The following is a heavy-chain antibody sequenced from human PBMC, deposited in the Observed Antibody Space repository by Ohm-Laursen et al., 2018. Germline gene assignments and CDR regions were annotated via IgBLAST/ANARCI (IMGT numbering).Heavy chain of an antibody. Sequence: SLRLSCSASGFILSTYSMNWVRQAPGKGLEWVSSITSSSSSIYYADSVKGRFTISRDNAKNSLYLQVNSLRAEDTAVYSCARGRPASYYYYAMDVWGQGTTVTVSS. CDR1: GFILSTYS. CDR3: ARGRPASYYYYAMDV. J-gene: IGHJ6*02. CDR2: ITSSSSSI. V-gene: IGHV3-21*01.